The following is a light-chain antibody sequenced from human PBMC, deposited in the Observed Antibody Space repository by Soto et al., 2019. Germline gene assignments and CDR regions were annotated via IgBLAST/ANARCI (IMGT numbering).Light chain of an antibody. J-gene: IGKJ1*01. V-gene: IGKV3-20*01. CDR1: QSVSSSY. Sequence: EIVLTQSPGTLSLSPGERATLSCRASQSVSSSYLAWYQQKPGQAPRLLIYGASSRATGIPDRFSGSGSGTDFTLTISRLEAEDFAAYYCQQYGSSSPITFGQGTKVDIK. CDR2: GAS. CDR3: QQYGSSSPIT.